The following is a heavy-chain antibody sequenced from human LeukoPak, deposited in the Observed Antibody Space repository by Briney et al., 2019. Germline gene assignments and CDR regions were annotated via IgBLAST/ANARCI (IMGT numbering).Heavy chain of an antibody. V-gene: IGHV3-74*01. CDR1: GLTFSSHW. J-gene: IGHJ3*02. CDR2: ITNDGSST. Sequence: GGSLRLSCAASGLTFSSHWMHWVRQAPGKGLVWVSRITNDGSSTTYADSVKGRFTISRDNAKNSLYLQMNSLRAEDTAVYYCARDQQDIVVVVAATLESPDAFDIWGQGTMVTVSS. CDR3: ARDQQDIVVVVAATLESPDAFDI. D-gene: IGHD2-15*01.